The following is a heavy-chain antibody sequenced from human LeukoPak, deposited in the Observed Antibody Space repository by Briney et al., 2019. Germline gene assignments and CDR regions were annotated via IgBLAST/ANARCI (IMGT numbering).Heavy chain of an antibody. CDR1: GFTFGDYA. J-gene: IGHJ4*02. D-gene: IGHD5-18*01. CDR2: IRSKAYGGTT. CDR3: TRSGAMDLGYDY. Sequence: GESLRLSCTASGFTFGDYAMSWVRQAPGKGLEWVGFIRSKAYGGTTEYAASVKGRFTISRDDSKSIAYLQMNSLKTEDTAVYYCTRSGAMDLGYDYWGQGTLVTVSS. V-gene: IGHV3-49*04.